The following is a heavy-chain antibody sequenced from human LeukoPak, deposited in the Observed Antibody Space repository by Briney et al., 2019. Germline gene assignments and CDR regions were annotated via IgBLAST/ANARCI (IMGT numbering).Heavy chain of an antibody. CDR3: AWALAIVGPPVFEI. D-gene: IGHD2/OR15-2a*01. V-gene: IGHV4-39*01. Sequence: TSETLSLTCRVSSGSMRNSSYYYSWVRQPPGKGLEWIGSIYYTGNTYYNTSLKGRLTLSVDTSKNQFSLKLSSVTAADTAMYYCAWALAIVGPPVFEIWGQGTMVTVSS. CDR2: IYYTGNT. J-gene: IGHJ3*02. CDR1: SGSMRNSSYY.